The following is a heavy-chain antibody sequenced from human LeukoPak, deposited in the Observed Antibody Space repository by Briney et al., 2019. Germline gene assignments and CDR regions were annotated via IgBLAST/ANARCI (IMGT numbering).Heavy chain of an antibody. CDR3: AKLGRYKLPLDDF. D-gene: IGHD2-2*01. CDR1: GFTFSSYW. CDR2: IKQDGSEK. Sequence: GSLRLSCAASGFTFSSYWMSWVRQAPGKGLEWVVNIKQDGSEKYYVDSVKGRFTISRDNSKDTLYLQMNSLRGEDTAVYYCAKLGRYKLPLDDFWGQGTLVTVS. J-gene: IGHJ4*02. V-gene: IGHV3-7*03.